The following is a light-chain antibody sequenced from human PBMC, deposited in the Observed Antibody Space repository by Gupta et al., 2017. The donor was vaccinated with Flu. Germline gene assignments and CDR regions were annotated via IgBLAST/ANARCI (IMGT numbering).Light chain of an antibody. CDR1: SSNIGSNP. J-gene: IGLJ1*01. V-gene: IGLV1-44*01. Sequence: QSVVTQPPSASGTPGRRVTISCSGSSSNIGSNPVNWYQHVPGTAPKLLIYVNNKGHSVGPARVSDSKSGTSAALAISGLPAEEEEDYYFESWEDSRNGVYVFGTGTKVTVL. CDR2: VNN. CDR3: ESWEDSRNGVYV.